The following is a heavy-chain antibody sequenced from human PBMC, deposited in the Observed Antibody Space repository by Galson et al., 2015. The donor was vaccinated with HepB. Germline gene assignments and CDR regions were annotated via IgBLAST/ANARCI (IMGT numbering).Heavy chain of an antibody. V-gene: IGHV2-70*12. CDR1: GMC. CDR2: IDWDDDK. J-gene: IGHJ4*02. D-gene: IGHD5-18*01. CDR3: AHSRVGYSYGYLDY. Sequence: GMCVSWIRQPPGKALEWPALIDWDDDKYYSPSLKSRLTITKDTSKNQVVLTTTNMDPVDTATYYCAHSRVGYSYGYLDYWGQGTLVTVSS.